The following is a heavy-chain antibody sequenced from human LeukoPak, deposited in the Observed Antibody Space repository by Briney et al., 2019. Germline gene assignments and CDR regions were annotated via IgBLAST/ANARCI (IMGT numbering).Heavy chain of an antibody. D-gene: IGHD5-12*01. CDR2: ISSSSSYI. Sequence: GGSLRLSCAASGFTFSSYSMNWVRQAPGKGLEWVSSISSSSSYIYYADSAKGRFTISRDNAKNSLYLQMNSLRAEDTAVYYCASWYGGYVGYFDYWGQGTLVTVSS. V-gene: IGHV3-21*01. J-gene: IGHJ4*02. CDR1: GFTFSSYS. CDR3: ASWYGGYVGYFDY.